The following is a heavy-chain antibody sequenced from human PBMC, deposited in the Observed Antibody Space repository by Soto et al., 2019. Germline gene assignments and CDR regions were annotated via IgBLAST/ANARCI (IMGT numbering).Heavy chain of an antibody. D-gene: IGHD2-8*01. V-gene: IGHV1-18*01. CDR3: ARASFKGVRIYVGLYYYYGMDV. CDR2: ISAYNGNT. CDR1: GYTFTSYG. J-gene: IGHJ6*02. Sequence: GASVKVSCKASGYTFTSYGISWVRQAPGQGLEWMGWISAYNGNTNYAQKLQGRVTMTTDTSTSTAYMELRSLRSDDTAVYYCARASFKGVRIYVGLYYYYGMDVWGQGTTVTVSS.